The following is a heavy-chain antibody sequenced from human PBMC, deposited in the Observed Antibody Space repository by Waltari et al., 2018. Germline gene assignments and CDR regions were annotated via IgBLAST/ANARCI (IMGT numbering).Heavy chain of an antibody. J-gene: IGHJ3*02. V-gene: IGHV1-24*01. Sequence: QVQLVQSGAEVKKPXASVKVSCKVSGYTLXELSLHWVRQAPGKGLEWMGGFDPEDGETIYAXKFQGRVTXTEDXSTXTAXLXRXSLRSEDTXXYYWXTFLIAVAGPXGDAFDIXGQGTMVTVXS. D-gene: IGHD6-19*01. CDR1: GYTLXELS. CDR2: FDPEDGET. CDR3: XTFLIAVAGPXGDAFDI.